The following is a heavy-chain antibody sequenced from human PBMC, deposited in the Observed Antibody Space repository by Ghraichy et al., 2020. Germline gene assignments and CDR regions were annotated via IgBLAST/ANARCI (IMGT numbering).Heavy chain of an antibody. D-gene: IGHD5-18*01. CDR3: AGTWIHLWNAFDI. V-gene: IGHV4-31*03. CDR1: GGSISSGGYY. J-gene: IGHJ3*02. Sequence: SETLSLTCTVSGGSISSGGYYWSWIRQHPGKGLEWIGYIYYSGSTYYNPSLKSRVTISVDTSKNQFSLKLSSVTAADTAVYYCAGTWIHLWNAFDIWGQGTMGTVSS. CDR2: IYYSGST.